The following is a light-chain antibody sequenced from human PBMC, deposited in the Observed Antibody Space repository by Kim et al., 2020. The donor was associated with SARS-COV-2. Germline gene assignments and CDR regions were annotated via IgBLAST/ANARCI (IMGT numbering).Light chain of an antibody. CDR1: SSDVGGYDF. CDR3: GSYTSSYTLV. J-gene: IGLJ2*01. CDR2: GVS. Sequence: GQSITISRTGTSSDVGGYDFVSWYQQHPGKAPKLMFYGVSNRPSGVSNRFSGSKSGNTASLTVYGLQAEDEADYYCGSYTSSYTLVFGGGTQLTVL. V-gene: IGLV2-14*03.